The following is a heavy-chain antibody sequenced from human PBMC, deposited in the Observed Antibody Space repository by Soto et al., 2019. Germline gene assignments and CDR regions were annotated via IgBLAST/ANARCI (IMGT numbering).Heavy chain of an antibody. CDR3: ARVGFWSGYYTYGMDV. CDR2: IIPIFGTA. V-gene: IGHV1-69*13. D-gene: IGHD3-3*01. CDR1: GGTFSSYA. J-gene: IGHJ6*02. Sequence: SVKVSCKASGGTFSSYAISWVRQAPGEGLEWMGGIIPIFGTANYAQKFQGRVTITADESTSTAYMELSSLRSEDTAVYYCARVGFWSGYYTYGMDVWGQGTTVTVSS.